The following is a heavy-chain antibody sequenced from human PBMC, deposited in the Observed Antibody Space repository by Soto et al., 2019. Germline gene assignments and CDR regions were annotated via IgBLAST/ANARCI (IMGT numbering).Heavy chain of an antibody. J-gene: IGHJ4*02. CDR1: GFTFSSHW. CDR3: ARGGLYKYYFVS. Sequence: EVQLVESGGGLVQPGGSLRLSCAASGFTFSSHWMHWVRQAPGKGLVWVSRLNSDGSSINYADSVRGGFTISRDNAKNTLDLQVNILRAEETAVYYCARGGLYKYYFVSLGQGTMVTVSS. CDR2: LNSDGSSI. D-gene: IGHD1-20*01. V-gene: IGHV3-74*01.